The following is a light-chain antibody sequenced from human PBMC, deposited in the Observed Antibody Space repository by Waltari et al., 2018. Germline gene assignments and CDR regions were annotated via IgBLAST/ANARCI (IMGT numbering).Light chain of an antibody. CDR1: STDVGTHNL. J-gene: IGLJ3*02. Sequence: QSARTQPAHVSGSSGQSITTSRTGNSTDVGTHNLVPRYQQYPGKAPNLIICEVTTRPSGVSDRFSGSKSGSTASLTISVLQPEDEADYYCCSYVDSRTFEWVFGGGTKLTVL. V-gene: IGLV2-23*02. CDR2: EVT. CDR3: CSYVDSRTFEWV.